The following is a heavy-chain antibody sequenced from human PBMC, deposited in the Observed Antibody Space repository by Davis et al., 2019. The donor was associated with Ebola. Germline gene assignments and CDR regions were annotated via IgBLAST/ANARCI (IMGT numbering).Heavy chain of an antibody. D-gene: IGHD3-16*02. CDR3: ARLRGIVGIKGNWFDS. CDR2: INSYNGDT. J-gene: IGHJ5*01. CDR1: GYTFPTYT. V-gene: IGHV1-18*04. Sequence: ASVKVSCMTSGYTFPTYTLTWVRQAPGQGLEWMGWINSYNGDTNYAQNLQGRVTMTTDQSTSTAYMELRSLRSDETAVYYCARLRGIVGIKGNWFDSWGQGTLVTVSS.